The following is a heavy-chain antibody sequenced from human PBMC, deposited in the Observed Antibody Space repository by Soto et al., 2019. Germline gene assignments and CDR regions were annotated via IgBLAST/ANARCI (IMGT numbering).Heavy chain of an antibody. J-gene: IGHJ4*02. Sequence: QVQLVQSGAEVKEPGDSVRVSCEASGYTFTAYYIHWVRQVPGQGLEWMGWINTKFGDTTYAQDFQGRVTMTRDMSISTVYMELTNLGFEDTALYYCARESLGAKGADHWGQGTLVTVSS. D-gene: IGHD3-16*01. CDR1: GYTFTAYY. V-gene: IGHV1-2*02. CDR2: INTKFGDT. CDR3: ARESLGAKGADH.